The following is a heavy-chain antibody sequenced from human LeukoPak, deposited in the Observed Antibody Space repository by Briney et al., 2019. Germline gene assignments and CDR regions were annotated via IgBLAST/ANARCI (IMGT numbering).Heavy chain of an antibody. Sequence: SETLSLTCAVYGGSFSGYYWSWIRQPPGKGLEWLGEINHSGSTNYNPSLKSRVTISVDTSKNQFSLKLSSVTAADTAVYYCARHGNYYDSSGYYYDAFDIWGQGTMVTVSS. CDR1: GGSFSGYY. V-gene: IGHV4-34*01. CDR2: INHSGST. D-gene: IGHD3-22*01. CDR3: ARHGNYYDSSGYYYDAFDI. J-gene: IGHJ3*02.